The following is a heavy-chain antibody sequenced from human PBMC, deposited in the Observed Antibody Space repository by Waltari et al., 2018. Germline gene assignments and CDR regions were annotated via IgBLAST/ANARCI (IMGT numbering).Heavy chain of an antibody. V-gene: IGHV1-69*01. Sequence: QVQLVQSGAVVKKPGSSVKVSCKASGGTFSSYAISWVRQAPGEGLGRMGGTIPMFGTTKNEQKFQGRVTITAEEATSTAYKELGMLSAEETAVYYGAGARQQVVEGGYYFDYWGQGTLVTVSS. CDR1: GGTFSSYA. CDR3: AGARQQVVEGGYYFDY. J-gene: IGHJ4*02. D-gene: IGHD6-13*01. CDR2: TIPMFGTT.